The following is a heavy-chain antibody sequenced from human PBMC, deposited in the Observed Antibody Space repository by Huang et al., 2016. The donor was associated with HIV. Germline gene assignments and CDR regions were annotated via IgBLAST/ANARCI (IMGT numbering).Heavy chain of an antibody. J-gene: IGHJ3*02. V-gene: IGHV1-18*01. CDR1: GYTFTSYG. CDR3: ARDSPLLGVVIVVVPTAPNAFDI. D-gene: IGHD2-2*01. Sequence: QVQLVQSGVEVKKPGASVKVSCKASGYTFTSYGISWVRQAPGQGLEWIGWISASKGVTNYAKNVQGRVTMTTDTSTSTAYMELRSLRSDDTAVYYCARDSPLLGVVIVVVPTAPNAFDIWGQGTMVTVSS. CDR2: ISASKGVT.